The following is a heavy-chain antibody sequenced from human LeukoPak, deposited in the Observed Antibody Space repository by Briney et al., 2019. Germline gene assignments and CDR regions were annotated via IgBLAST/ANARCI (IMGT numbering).Heavy chain of an antibody. CDR1: GGSISSGSYY. D-gene: IGHD3-10*01. J-gene: IGHJ4*02. V-gene: IGHV4-61*02. CDR2: IYTSGST. Sequence: SQTLSPTCTVSGGSISSGSYYWSWIRQPAGKGLEWIGRIYTSGSTNYNPSLKSRVTISVDTSKNQFSLKLSSVTAADTAVYYCAREVVRGVVDYWGQGTLVTVSS. CDR3: AREVVRGVVDY.